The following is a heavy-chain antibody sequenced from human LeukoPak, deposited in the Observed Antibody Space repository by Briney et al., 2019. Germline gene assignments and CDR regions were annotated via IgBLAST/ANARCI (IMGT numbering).Heavy chain of an antibody. CDR1: GGSFSGYY. D-gene: IGHD3-10*01. V-gene: IGHV4-59*01. Sequence: SETLSLTCAVYGGSFSGYYWSWIRQPPGKGLEWIGYIYYSGSTNYNPSLKSRVTISVDTSKNQFSLKLSSVTAADTAVYYCARDWATMVRGVKKYNWFDPWGQGTLVTVSS. CDR2: IYYSGST. J-gene: IGHJ5*02. CDR3: ARDWATMVRGVKKYNWFDP.